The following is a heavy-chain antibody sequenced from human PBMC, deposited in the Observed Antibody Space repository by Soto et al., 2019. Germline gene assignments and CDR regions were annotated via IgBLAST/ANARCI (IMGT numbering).Heavy chain of an antibody. J-gene: IGHJ5*02. CDR1: GYIFTDYW. Sequence: GESLKISCKASGYIFTDYWIGWVRQLPGKGLEWMAIIYPGDSDTRYSPSFQGHVTISADKSINTAYLQWSSLRASDTAIYYCARQFAETWGQGTLVTVSS. CDR2: IYPGDSDT. CDR3: ARQFAET. V-gene: IGHV5-51*01.